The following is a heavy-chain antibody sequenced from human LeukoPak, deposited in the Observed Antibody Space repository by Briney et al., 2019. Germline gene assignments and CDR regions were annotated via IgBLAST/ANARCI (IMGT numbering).Heavy chain of an antibody. CDR1: GGTTSGYF. D-gene: IGHD2-21*02. Sequence: SETLSLTCSVSGGTTSGYFWTWIRKSPGKGPEWIGYVYYSGPTSYSPSLERRVTISVDTSKNQFSLNLNSVTAADTAVYYCASHKSVTYDAFDVWGQGKMVTVSS. CDR3: ASHKSVTYDAFDV. CDR2: VYYSGPT. V-gene: IGHV4-59*08. J-gene: IGHJ3*01.